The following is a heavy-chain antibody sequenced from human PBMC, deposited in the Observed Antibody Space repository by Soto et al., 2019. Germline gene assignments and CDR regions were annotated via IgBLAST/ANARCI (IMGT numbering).Heavy chain of an antibody. CDR3: ANSLTGYSSGWYFYYFDY. D-gene: IGHD6-19*01. CDR2: IYWDDDK. J-gene: IGHJ4*02. CDR1: GFSLSTSGVG. Sequence: SGPTLVNPXQTLTLTCTFSGFSLSTSGVGVGWIRQPPGKALEWLALIYWDDDKRYSPSLKSRLTITKDTSKNQVVLTMTNMDPVDTATYYCANSLTGYSSGWYFYYFDYWGQGTLVTVSS. V-gene: IGHV2-5*02.